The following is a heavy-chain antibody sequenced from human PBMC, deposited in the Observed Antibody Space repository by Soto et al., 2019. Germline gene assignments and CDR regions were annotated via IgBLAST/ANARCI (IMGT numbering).Heavy chain of an antibody. J-gene: IGHJ4*02. CDR1: GWSFSGYY. Sequence: PSETLSLTCAVYGWSFSGYYWTWIRQPPWTGLEWIGEINHSGSTNYNPSLKSRVTISVDPSKTQFSLKMTTATAAATAVDYSERDKITGHFDSCGKGPLVSAS. CDR2: INHSGST. CDR3: ERDKITGHFDS. D-gene: IGHD2-8*02. V-gene: IGHV4-34*01.